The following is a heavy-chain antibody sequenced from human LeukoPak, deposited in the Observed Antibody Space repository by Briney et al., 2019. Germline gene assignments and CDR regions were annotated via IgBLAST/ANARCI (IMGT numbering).Heavy chain of an antibody. CDR3: AKRYCSGGSCYSAPSSYFDY. J-gene: IGHJ4*02. Sequence: GGSLRLSCAASGFTFSSYAMSWVRQAPGKGLEWVSSFSASGTRTYYADSVKGRFTISRDNSKNTLYLQMNSLRAEDTAVYYCAKRYCSGGSCYSAPSSYFDYWGQGTLVTVSS. CDR2: FSASGTRT. V-gene: IGHV3-23*01. CDR1: GFTFSSYA. D-gene: IGHD2-15*01.